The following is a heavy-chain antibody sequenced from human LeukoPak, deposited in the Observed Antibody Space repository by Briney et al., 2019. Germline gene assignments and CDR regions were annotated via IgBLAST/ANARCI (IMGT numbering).Heavy chain of an antibody. D-gene: IGHD4-11*01. V-gene: IGHV1-2*02. CDR3: ARDAATTVTTD. J-gene: IGHJ4*02. Sequence: VASVKVPCKTSGYTFTGFYLHWVRQAPGQGLEWMGWINPNSGGTNYAQKFQGRVTMTRDTSISTAYMELSRLRSDDTAVYFCARDAATTVTTDWGQGTLVTVSS. CDR2: INPNSGGT. CDR1: GYTFTGFY.